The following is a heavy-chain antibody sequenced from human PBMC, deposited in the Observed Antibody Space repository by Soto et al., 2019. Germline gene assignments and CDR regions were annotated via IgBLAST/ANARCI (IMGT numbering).Heavy chain of an antibody. J-gene: IGHJ6*02. CDR2: IKYAESDR. CDR3: GRGVMVHYCIDV. CDR1: GFTFSSYW. D-gene: IGHD3-16*01. V-gene: IGHV3-74*01. Sequence: EVQLVESGGGLVQPGGSLRLSCAASGFTFSSYWLHWARQAPGKGLVWVSRIKYAESDRGYADSVKGRFTISRDNAKNTLYLQMNSLRAEDTAVYFCGRGVMVHYCIDVWGQGTTVSVSS.